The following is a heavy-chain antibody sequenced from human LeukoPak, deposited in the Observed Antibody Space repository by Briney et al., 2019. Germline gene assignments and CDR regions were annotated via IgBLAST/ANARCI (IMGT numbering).Heavy chain of an antibody. CDR3: AREGQDGYIGYYFDY. D-gene: IGHD5-24*01. CDR2: ISYDGSNK. CDR1: GFTFSSYA. Sequence: GRSLRLSCAASGFTFSSYAMHWVRQAPGKGLEWVAVISYDGSNKYYADSVKGRFTISRDNSKNTLYLQMSSLRAEDTAVYYCAREGQDGYIGYYFDYWGQGTLVTVSS. J-gene: IGHJ4*02. V-gene: IGHV3-30-3*01.